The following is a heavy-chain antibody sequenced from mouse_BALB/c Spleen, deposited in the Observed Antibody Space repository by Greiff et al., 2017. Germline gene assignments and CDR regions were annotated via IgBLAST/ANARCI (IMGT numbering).Heavy chain of an antibody. CDR1: GYSITSGYY. CDR3: AKGGYRYPYYFDY. J-gene: IGHJ2*01. CDR2: ISYDGSN. Sequence: LQESGPGLVKPSQSLSLTCSVTGYSITSGYYWNWIRQFPGNKLEWMGYISYDGSNNYNPSLKNRISITRDTSKNQFFLKLNSVTTEDTATYYCAKGGYRYPYYFDYWGQGTTLTVSS. V-gene: IGHV3-6*02. D-gene: IGHD2-14*01.